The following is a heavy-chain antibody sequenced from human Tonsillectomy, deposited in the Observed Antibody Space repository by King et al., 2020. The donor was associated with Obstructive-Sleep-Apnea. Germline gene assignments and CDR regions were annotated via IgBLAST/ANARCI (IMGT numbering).Heavy chain of an antibody. CDR3: AKDHGNTSGWNYFDY. CDR1: GFTFDDYA. CDR2: ISWNSGNI. Sequence: VQLVESGGGLVQPGRSLRLSCAASGFTFDDYAMHWVRQAPGKGLEWVSGISWNSGNIAYADPVKGRFTISRDNARNSLYLQMTSLGAEDTAFYYCAKDHGNTSGWNYFDYWGQGTLVTVSS. D-gene: IGHD6-19*01. J-gene: IGHJ4*02. V-gene: IGHV3-9*01.